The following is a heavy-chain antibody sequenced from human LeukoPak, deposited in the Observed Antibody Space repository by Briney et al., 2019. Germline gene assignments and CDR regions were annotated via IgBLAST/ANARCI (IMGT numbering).Heavy chain of an antibody. CDR2: IKQDGTEK. CDR3: TRDTGCPGGTCYSFYDY. Sequence: GGSLRLSCTASGFTFSNYWMTWVRQAPGKGLEWVANIKQDGTEKYYVDSVKGRFTISRDNAENSLYLQMNSLRAEDTAVYYCTRDTGCPGGTCYSFYDYWGQGTLVTVSS. D-gene: IGHD2-15*01. CDR1: GFTFSNYW. J-gene: IGHJ4*02. V-gene: IGHV3-7*01.